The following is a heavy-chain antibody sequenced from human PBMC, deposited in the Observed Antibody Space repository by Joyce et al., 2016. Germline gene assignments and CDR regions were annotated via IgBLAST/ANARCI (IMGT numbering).Heavy chain of an antibody. CDR2: IKHSGIT. Sequence: QVHLQQWGAGLLKPSETLSLTCTVHGGYFSNDYWTWIRQSPDNGLDCIGEIKHSGITTYNPSFKRRVIISVDTSKIEFSLNLTSVTAADRAVYYCARQGRSGDYYYGLDVWGPGTTVSVSS. D-gene: IGHD2-15*01. CDR1: GGYFSNDY. CDR3: ARQGRSGDYYYGLDV. V-gene: IGHV4-34*01. J-gene: IGHJ6*02.